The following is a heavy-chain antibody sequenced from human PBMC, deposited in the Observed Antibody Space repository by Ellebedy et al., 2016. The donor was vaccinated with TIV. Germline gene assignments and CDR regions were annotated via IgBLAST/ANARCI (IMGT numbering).Heavy chain of an antibody. J-gene: IGHJ4*02. CDR2: ISGGGGSST. V-gene: IGHV3-23*01. Sequence: GESLKISCSASGFSFSTYAMSWVRQAPGKGLEWVSTISGGGGSSTFYAGSVRGRFTISRDNSKNTLYLQMNSLRAEDTAVYYCAKDSSAYYYQGGCFDSWGQGTLVTVSS. CDR3: AKDSSAYYYQGGCFDS. D-gene: IGHD3-22*01. CDR1: GFSFSTYA.